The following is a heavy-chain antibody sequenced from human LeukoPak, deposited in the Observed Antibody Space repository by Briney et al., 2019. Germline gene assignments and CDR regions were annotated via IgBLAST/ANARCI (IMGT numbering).Heavy chain of an antibody. CDR2: IYPGDSDT. V-gene: IGHV5-51*01. Sequence: NLGESLKISCKGSGYSFTSYWIGWVRQMPGKGLEWMGIIYPGDSDTRYSPSFQGQVTISADKSISTAYLQWSSLKASDTAMYYCARYSGSYLITYYYYYYMDVWGKGTTVTVPS. D-gene: IGHD1-26*01. CDR1: GYSFTSYW. CDR3: ARYSGSYLITYYYYYYMDV. J-gene: IGHJ6*03.